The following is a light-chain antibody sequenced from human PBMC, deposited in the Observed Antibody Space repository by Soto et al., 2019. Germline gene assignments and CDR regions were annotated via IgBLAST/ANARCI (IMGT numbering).Light chain of an antibody. CDR2: LGS. CDR1: QSLLHSNGYNY. Sequence: IVMNQSPLSLPVTPGEPASISCRSSQSLLHSNGYNYLDWYLQKPGQSPQLLIYLGSNRASGVPDRFSGSGSGTDFTLRISRVEAEDVGVYYCMQALQTPTFGQGTKVDIK. CDR3: MQALQTPT. V-gene: IGKV2-28*01. J-gene: IGKJ1*01.